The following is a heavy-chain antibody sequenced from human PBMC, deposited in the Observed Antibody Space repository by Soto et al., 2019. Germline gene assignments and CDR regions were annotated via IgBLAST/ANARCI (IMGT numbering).Heavy chain of an antibody. CDR1: GGSISSSSYY. CDR2: IYYSGST. V-gene: IGHV4-39*01. J-gene: IGHJ4*02. CDR3: ARHGYYDRSGYYYRY. D-gene: IGHD3-22*01. Sequence: SETLSLTCTVSGGSISSSSYYWGWIRQPPGKGLEWIGSIYYSGSTYYNPSLKSRVTISVDTSKNQFSLKLSSVTAADTAVYYCARHGYYDRSGYYYRYWGQGTLVTVSS.